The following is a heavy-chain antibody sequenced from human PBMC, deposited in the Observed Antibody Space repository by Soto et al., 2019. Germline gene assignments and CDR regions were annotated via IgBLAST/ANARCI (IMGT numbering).Heavy chain of an antibody. CDR1: GGNFSDYV. D-gene: IGHD5-18*01. Sequence: QVHLVQSGAEVKKPGSSVKVSCEASGGNFSDYVINWVRQAPGQGPEWLGGILPIIKPTTYPQKFQGRLTITADESTNTGYMELKSLTSEDTAVYYCASRVLGYNGKGAPFDSWGQGTVVTVSS. J-gene: IGHJ4*02. V-gene: IGHV1-69*01. CDR2: ILPIIKPT. CDR3: ASRVLGYNGKGAPFDS.